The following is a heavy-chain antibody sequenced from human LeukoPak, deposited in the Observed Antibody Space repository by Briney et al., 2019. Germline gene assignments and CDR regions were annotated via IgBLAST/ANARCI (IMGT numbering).Heavy chain of an antibody. J-gene: IGHJ5*02. D-gene: IGHD2-15*01. CDR1: GFTFSGFY. CDR2: ISDRSTYT. CDR3: ARERRYCSGSSCSNWFDP. Sequence: GGSLRLSCAASGFTFSGFYMSWIRQTPGRGLEWVSYISDRSTYTNYADSMKGRFTISRDNAGNSLYLQMSSLRAEDTAVYYCARERRYCSGSSCSNWFDPWGQGTLVTVSS. V-gene: IGHV3-11*06.